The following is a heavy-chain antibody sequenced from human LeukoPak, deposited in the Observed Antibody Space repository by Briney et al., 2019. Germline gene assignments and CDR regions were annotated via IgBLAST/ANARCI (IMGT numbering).Heavy chain of an antibody. D-gene: IGHD6-13*01. V-gene: IGHV3-23*01. CDR2: ISGSGGSA. J-gene: IGHJ6*03. CDR3: AKENRSWYYYYYMDV. CDR1: GFTFRDSY. Sequence: GGSLRLSCAASGFTFRDSYMGWIRQAPGKGLEWVSAISGSGGSAYYADSVKGRFTISRDNSKNTLYLQMNSLRAEDTAVYYCAKENRSWYYYYYMDVWGKGTTVTVSS.